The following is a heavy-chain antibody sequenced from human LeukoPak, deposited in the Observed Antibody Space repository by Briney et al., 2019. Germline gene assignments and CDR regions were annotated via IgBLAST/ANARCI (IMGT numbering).Heavy chain of an antibody. D-gene: IGHD4-17*01. CDR3: ARGSSTVTFTKHPSDY. Sequence: ASVKVSCRASGYTFTGYYVHWVRQAPGQGLEWMGWINPDSGGTSSAHKFQGRVTMTWDTSISTAYMELSSLRSDDTAFYYCARGSSTVTFTKHPSDYWGQGTLVTVSS. J-gene: IGHJ4*02. V-gene: IGHV1-2*02. CDR2: INPDSGGT. CDR1: GYTFTGYY.